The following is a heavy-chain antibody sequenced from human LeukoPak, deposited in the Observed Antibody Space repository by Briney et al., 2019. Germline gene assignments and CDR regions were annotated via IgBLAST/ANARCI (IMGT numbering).Heavy chain of an antibody. CDR1: GGSISSGSYY. Sequence: PSETLSLTCTVSGGSISSGSYYWSWIRQPAGKGLEWIGRIYTSGSTNYNPSLKSRVTISVDTSKNQFSLKLSSVTAADTAVYYCARGRGIAGTGIDPWGQGTLVTVSS. J-gene: IGHJ5*02. V-gene: IGHV4-61*02. CDR3: ARGRGIAGTGIDP. D-gene: IGHD6-13*01. CDR2: IYTSGST.